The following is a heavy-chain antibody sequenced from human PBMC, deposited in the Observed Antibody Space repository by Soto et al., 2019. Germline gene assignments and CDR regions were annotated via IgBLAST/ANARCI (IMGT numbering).Heavy chain of an antibody. Sequence: ASVKVSCKASGYTFSGYYIHWLRQAPGQGLEWMGWINPNSGGTNYAQKFQGRVTMTRDTPTSTAYMELSRLTSDDTAVYYCARSLTEGDCNITGSYTRPLYGMDVWGQGTTVTVSS. D-gene: IGHD2-2*02. CDR2: INPNSGGT. CDR1: GYTFSGYY. CDR3: ARSLTEGDCNITGSYTRPLYGMDV. J-gene: IGHJ6*02. V-gene: IGHV1-2*02.